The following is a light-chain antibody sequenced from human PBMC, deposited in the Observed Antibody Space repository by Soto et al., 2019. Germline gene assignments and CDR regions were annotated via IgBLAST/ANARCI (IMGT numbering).Light chain of an antibody. J-gene: IGKJ5*01. CDR1: QSISSY. Sequence: DIQMTQSPSSLSASVGDRVTITCRASQSISSYLNWYQQKPGKAPKLLIYAASSLQSGVPSRFSGSGSGTEFTPTISGLQPDDSGTYYCQQYSSYFITFGQGTRLQIK. CDR2: AAS. V-gene: IGKV1-39*01. CDR3: QQYSSYFIT.